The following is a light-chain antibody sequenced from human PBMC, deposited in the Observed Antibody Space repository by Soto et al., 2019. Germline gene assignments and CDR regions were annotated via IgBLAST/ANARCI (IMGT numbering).Light chain of an antibody. J-gene: IGLJ2*01. CDR2: EVS. CDR3: NSYTSSSTLV. Sequence: QSALTQPASVSGSPGQSITISCSGTSNDVGGYDYVSWYQQHPGKAPKLVIYEVSNRPSWVSNRFSGSKSGNTASLTISGLQPEDEADYYCNSYTSSSTLVFGGGTQLTGL. CDR1: SNDVGGYDY. V-gene: IGLV2-14*01.